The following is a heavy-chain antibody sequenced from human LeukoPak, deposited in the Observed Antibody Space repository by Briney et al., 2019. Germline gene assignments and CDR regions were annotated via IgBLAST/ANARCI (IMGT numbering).Heavy chain of an antibody. CDR1: GFTVSSNY. J-gene: IGHJ5*02. CDR2: LYRGGST. D-gene: IGHD3-22*01. V-gene: IGHV3-53*01. Sequence: GGSLRLSCAASGFTVSSNYMTWVRQAPGKELEWVSVLYRGGSTYYADSVKGRFTISRDDSKNTLYLQMNSLRAEDTAVYYCARGHDTSGYYYPPTWFDPWGQGTLVTVSP. CDR3: ARGHDTSGYYYPPTWFDP.